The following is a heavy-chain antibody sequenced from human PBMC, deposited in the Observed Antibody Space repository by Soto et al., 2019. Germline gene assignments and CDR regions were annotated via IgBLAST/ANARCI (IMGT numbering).Heavy chain of an antibody. D-gene: IGHD3-3*02. CDR3: ARDIFGNVDAFDL. CDR1: GYIFSSFY. Sequence: ASVKVSCKACGYIFSSFYINWVRQAPGQGLEWMGWTSGYSGNSKYAQKFQGRVTMTTDTSTNTGYMEMRSLTSDDTAVYYCARDIFGNVDAFDLWGQGTMVTVS. J-gene: IGHJ3*01. CDR2: TSGYSGNS. V-gene: IGHV1-18*01.